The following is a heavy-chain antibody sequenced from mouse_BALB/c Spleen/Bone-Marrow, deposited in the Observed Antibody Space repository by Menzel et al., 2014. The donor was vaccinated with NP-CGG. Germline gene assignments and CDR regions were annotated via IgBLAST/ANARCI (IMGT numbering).Heavy chain of an antibody. J-gene: IGHJ3*01. CDR3: TRYDLTTRAFAY. CDR1: GYSFTSYW. CDR2: IHLSDSES. V-gene: IGHV1S82*01. D-gene: IGHD3-3*01. Sequence: QVQLKESGAELVRPGASVKLSCKASGYSFTSYWMNWVKQRPGQGLEWIGMIHLSDSESRLNQKFKDKATLTVDKPSSTAYMQHSSPTSEDSAFYYCTRYDLTTRAFAYWGQRTLVTVSA.